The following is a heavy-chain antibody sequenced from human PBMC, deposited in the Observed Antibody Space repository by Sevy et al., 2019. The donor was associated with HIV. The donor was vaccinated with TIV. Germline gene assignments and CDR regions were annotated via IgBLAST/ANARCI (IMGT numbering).Heavy chain of an antibody. CDR2: IYSGGST. J-gene: IGHJ4*02. Sequence: GGSLRLSCAASGFTVSSNYMSWVRQAPGKGLEWVSVIYSGGSTYYADSVKGRFTISRDNSKNTLYLQMNSLRAEDTAVYYCAGLQTDSYATYYFDYWGQGTLVTVSS. V-gene: IGHV3-53*01. CDR3: AGLQTDSYATYYFDY. D-gene: IGHD5-18*01. CDR1: GFTVSSNY.